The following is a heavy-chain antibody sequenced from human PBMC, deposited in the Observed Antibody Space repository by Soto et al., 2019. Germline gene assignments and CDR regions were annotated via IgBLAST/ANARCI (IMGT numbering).Heavy chain of an antibody. CDR2: TYYKSKWYY. CDR3: ARDSLRFLEWLPNYYYYGMDV. CDR1: GDSVSSNSAA. V-gene: IGHV6-1*01. D-gene: IGHD3-3*01. J-gene: IGHJ6*02. Sequence: PSQTLSLTCDISGDSVSSNSAAWNWIRQTPSRGLEWLGRTYYKSKWYYDYAVSVKSRIIVNPDTSKNQFSLHLNSVTPEDTAVYYCARDSLRFLEWLPNYYYYGMDVWGQGTTVTVSS.